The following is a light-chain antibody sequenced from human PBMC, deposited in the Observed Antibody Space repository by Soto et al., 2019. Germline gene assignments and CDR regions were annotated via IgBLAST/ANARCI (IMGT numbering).Light chain of an antibody. CDR1: QTVNIN. J-gene: IGKJ5*01. CDR2: DAS. V-gene: IGKV3-11*01. CDR3: QQRRKWPPD. Sequence: EIVLTQSPATLSLSPGERATLSCRASQTVNINLAWYQQKPGQAPRLLIHDASHRATGIPARFSGSGSGTDFTLTISSLEPEDFAVYYCQQRRKWPPDFGQGTRLEI.